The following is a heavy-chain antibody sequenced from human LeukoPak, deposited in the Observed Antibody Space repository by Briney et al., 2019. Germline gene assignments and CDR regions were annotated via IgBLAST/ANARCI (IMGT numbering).Heavy chain of an antibody. D-gene: IGHD1/OR15-1a*01. J-gene: IGHJ5*02. Sequence: PGGSLRLSCAASGFTFSSYAMSRVRQAPGKGLEWVSAISGSGGSTYYADSVKGRFTISRDNSKNTLYLQMNSLRAEDTAVYYCAKDITGTRWFDPWGQGTLVTVSS. V-gene: IGHV3-23*01. CDR1: GFTFSSYA. CDR3: AKDITGTRWFDP. CDR2: ISGSGGST.